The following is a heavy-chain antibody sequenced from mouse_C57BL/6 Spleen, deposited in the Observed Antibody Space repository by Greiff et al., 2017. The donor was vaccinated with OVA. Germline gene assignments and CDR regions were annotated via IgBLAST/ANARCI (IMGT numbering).Heavy chain of an antibody. V-gene: IGHV5-4*01. Sequence: EVMLVESGGGLVKPGGSLKLSCAASGFTFSSYAMSWVRQTPEKRLEWVATISDGGSYTYYPDNVKGRFTISRDNAKNNLYLQMSHLKSEDTAMYYCARDGDGSSYDYFDYWGQGTTLTVSS. J-gene: IGHJ2*01. CDR1: GFTFSSYA. CDR3: ARDGDGSSYDYFDY. CDR2: ISDGGSYT. D-gene: IGHD1-1*01.